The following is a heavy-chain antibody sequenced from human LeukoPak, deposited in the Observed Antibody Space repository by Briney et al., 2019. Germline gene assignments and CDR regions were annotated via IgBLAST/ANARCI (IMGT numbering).Heavy chain of an antibody. CDR2: ISGGADST. CDR1: GFTFSSYA. CDR3: ANPPYSSSFTPLLFPPDY. J-gene: IGHJ4*02. D-gene: IGHD6-6*01. V-gene: IGHV3-23*01. Sequence: QPGGSLRLSCAASGFTFSSYALSWVRQAPGKGLEWVSAISGGADSTYYADSVQGRFTISRDNSKNTLYLQMNSLRAEDTAVYYCANPPYSSSFTPLLFPPDYWGQGTLVTVSS.